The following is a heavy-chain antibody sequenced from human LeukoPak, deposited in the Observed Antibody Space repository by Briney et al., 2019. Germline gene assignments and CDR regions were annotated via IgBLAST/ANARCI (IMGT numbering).Heavy chain of an antibody. D-gene: IGHD2-2*01. CDR2: IYYSGGT. Sequence: SETLSLTCTVSGGSSTSYYWTWIRQPPGKGLEWIGCIYYSGGTNYNPSLKSRVTISLDTSKNQVSLKLSSVTAADTAVYYCARHSEDIVVVPAARESWFDPWGQGTLVTVSS. CDR3: ARHSEDIVVVPAARESWFDP. V-gene: IGHV4-59*08. CDR1: GGSSTSYY. J-gene: IGHJ5*02.